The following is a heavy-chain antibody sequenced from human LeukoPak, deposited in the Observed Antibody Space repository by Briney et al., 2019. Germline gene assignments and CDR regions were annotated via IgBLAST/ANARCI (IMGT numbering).Heavy chain of an antibody. V-gene: IGHV3-23*01. CDR1: GFTFSSYA. CDR2: LSGSGGST. D-gene: IGHD6-13*01. CDR3: AKEMRFSSTYDAFDI. J-gene: IGHJ3*02. Sequence: TGGSLRLSCAASGFTFSSYAMSWVRQAPGKGLEWVSGLSGSGGSTYYADSVKGRFTISRDNSRNTLYLQMNSLRAEGTAIYYCAKEMRFSSTYDAFDIWGQGTKVTVSS.